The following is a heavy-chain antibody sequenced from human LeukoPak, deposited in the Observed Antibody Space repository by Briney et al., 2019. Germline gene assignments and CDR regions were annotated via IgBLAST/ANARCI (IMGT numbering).Heavy chain of an antibody. D-gene: IGHD1-1*01. CDR2: IYYSGST. J-gene: IGHJ3*02. V-gene: IGHV4-30-4*08. CDR1: GGSISSGDYY. Sequence: TLSLTCTVSGGSISSGDYYWSWIRQPPGKGLEWIGYIYYSGSTYYNPSLKSRVTISVDTSKNQFSLKLSSVTAADTAVYYCARVNNWNDAGAFDIWAKGQWSPSLQ. CDR3: ARVNNWNDAGAFDI.